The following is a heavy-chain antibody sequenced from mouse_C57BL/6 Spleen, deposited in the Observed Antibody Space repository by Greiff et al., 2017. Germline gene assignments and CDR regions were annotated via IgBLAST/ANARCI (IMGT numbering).Heavy chain of an antibody. V-gene: IGHV1-61*01. D-gene: IGHD3-2*02. J-gene: IGHJ3*01. Sequence: QVQLQQPGAELVRPGSSVKLSCKASGYTFTSYWMDWVKQRPGQGLEWIGNIYPSDSETHYNQKFKDKATLTVDKSSSTAYMQLSSLTSEDSAVYYCARVSSSGYRVFAYWGQGTLVTVSA. CDR1: GYTFTSYW. CDR2: IYPSDSET. CDR3: ARVSSSGYRVFAY.